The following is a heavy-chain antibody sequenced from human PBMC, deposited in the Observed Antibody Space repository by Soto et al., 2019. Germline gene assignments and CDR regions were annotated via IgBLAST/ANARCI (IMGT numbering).Heavy chain of an antibody. V-gene: IGHV1-8*01. D-gene: IGHD6-19*01. CDR2: MNPNSGNT. CDR3: ARGLDIAVAGTFSGRLELGNYYYYMDV. Sequence: ASVKVSCKASGYTFSSYDINWVRQATGQGLEWMGWMNPNSGNTGYAQKFQGRVTMTRNTSISTAYMELSSLRSEDTAVYYCARGLDIAVAGTFSGRLELGNYYYYMDVWGKGTTVTVSS. CDR1: GYTFSSYD. J-gene: IGHJ6*03.